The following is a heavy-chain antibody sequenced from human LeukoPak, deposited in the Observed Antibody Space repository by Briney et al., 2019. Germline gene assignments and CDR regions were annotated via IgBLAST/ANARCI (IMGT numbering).Heavy chain of an antibody. CDR1: GFTFDDYG. CDR2: INWNGGST. V-gene: IGHV3-20*04. Sequence: GGSLRLSCAASGFTFDDYGMSWVRQAPGKGLEWVSGINWNGGSTGYADSVKGRFTISRDNAKNSLYLQMNSLRAEDTALYYCAGSQDSSCYFVPPLYYWGQGTLVTVSS. CDR3: AGSQDSSCYFVPPLYY. D-gene: IGHD3-22*01. J-gene: IGHJ4*02.